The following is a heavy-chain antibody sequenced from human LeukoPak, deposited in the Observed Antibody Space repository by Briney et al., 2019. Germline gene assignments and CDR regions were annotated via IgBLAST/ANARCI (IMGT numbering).Heavy chain of an antibody. CDR2: INPNSGGT. V-gene: IGHV1-2*02. D-gene: IGHD3-22*01. CDR3: ARDRDNYDSSGYDY. Sequence: ASVKVSCKASGYTFTGYYMHWVRQAPGQGLEWMGWINPNSGGTNYAQKFQGRVTMTRDTSISTAYMELSRLRSDDTAVYYCARDRDNYDSSGYDYWGQGTLVTVSS. J-gene: IGHJ4*02. CDR1: GYTFTGYY.